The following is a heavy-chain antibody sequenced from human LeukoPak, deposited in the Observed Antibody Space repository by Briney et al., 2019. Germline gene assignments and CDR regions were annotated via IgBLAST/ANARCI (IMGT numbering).Heavy chain of an antibody. CDR3: AKLGSYSSGWYTLLY. CDR1: GFTFSSYC. D-gene: IGHD6-19*01. J-gene: IGHJ4*02. CDR2: IRYDGSNK. V-gene: IGHV3-30*02. Sequence: GGSLRLSCAASGFTFSSYCMHWVRQAPGKGLEWMAFIRYDGSNKYYADSVKGRFTISRDNSKNTLYLQMNSLRAEDTAVYYCAKLGSYSSGWYTLLYWGQGTLVTVSS.